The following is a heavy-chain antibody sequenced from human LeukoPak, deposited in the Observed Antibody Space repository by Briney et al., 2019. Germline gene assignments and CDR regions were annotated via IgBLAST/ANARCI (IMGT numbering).Heavy chain of an antibody. CDR2: IFQSVST. CDR1: GYSISGGYY. CDR3: AGLHFASAEEFDP. Sequence: SETLSLTCTVSGYSISGGYYWGWIRQPPGKGLEWIGTIFQSVSTYYNPSLKSRVTTSVDTSKNQFSLKLSAVTAADTAVYYCAGLHFASAEEFDPWGQGTLVTVSS. D-gene: IGHD1-14*01. V-gene: IGHV4-38-2*02. J-gene: IGHJ5*02.